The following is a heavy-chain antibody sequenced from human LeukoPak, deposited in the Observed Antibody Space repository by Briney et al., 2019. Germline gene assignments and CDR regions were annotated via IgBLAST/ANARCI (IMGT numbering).Heavy chain of an antibody. Sequence: GGSLRLSCSASGFTFSNYVMHWVRQAPGKGLEWVSIINDSDDTYYADSVKGRFTISRDNSRNTLLMQMNSLRAEDTAIYYCAKRRYGDYRYYFDFWGQGTLVTVSS. J-gene: IGHJ4*02. D-gene: IGHD4-17*01. CDR3: AKRRYGDYRYYFDF. CDR1: GFTFSNYV. CDR2: INDSDDT. V-gene: IGHV3-23*01.